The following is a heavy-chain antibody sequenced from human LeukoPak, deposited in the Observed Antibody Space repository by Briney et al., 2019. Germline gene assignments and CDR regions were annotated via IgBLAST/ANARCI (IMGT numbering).Heavy chain of an antibody. CDR1: GGSFSRSDFC. D-gene: IGHD5/OR15-5a*01. CDR3: ARHNVYHACFDP. J-gene: IGHJ5*02. V-gene: IGHV4-39*01. Sequence: SETLSLTCTVSGGSFSRSDFCWGWVRQPPGEGLEWVGSIYYSGRTSYNPSFESRVSISVDTSKSRFSLKLSSVTASDTAVYYCARHNVYHACFDPWGQGTLVTVSS. CDR2: IYYSGRT.